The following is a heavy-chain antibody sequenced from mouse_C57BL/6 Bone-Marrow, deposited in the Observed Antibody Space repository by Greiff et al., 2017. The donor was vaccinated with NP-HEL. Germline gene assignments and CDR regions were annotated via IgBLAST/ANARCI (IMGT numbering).Heavy chain of an antibody. CDR2: IDPSDSYT. CDR3: ARWRWLHAMDY. Sequence: QVQLKQPGAELVKPGASVKLSCKASGYTFTSYWMQWVKQRPGQGLEWIGEIDPSDSYTNYNQKFKGKATLTVDTSSSTAYMQLSSLTSEDSAVYYCARWRWLHAMDYWGQGTSVTVSS. D-gene: IGHD2-3*01. J-gene: IGHJ4*01. V-gene: IGHV1-50*01. CDR1: GYTFTSYW.